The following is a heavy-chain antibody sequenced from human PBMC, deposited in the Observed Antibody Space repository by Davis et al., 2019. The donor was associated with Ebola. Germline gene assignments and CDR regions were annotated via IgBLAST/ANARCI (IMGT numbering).Heavy chain of an antibody. J-gene: IGHJ4*02. CDR3: VRKDYYGAGIYYFDY. V-gene: IGHV1-3*01. CDR1: GYIFNRYP. Sequence: ASVKVSCKASGYIFNRYPVHWVRQAPGQGLEWMGFINAANGDTGYSQKFQDRVTITRDTSASTVYMEMSSLRSEDTAVYYCVRKDYYGAGIYYFDYWGQGTLVTVSS. D-gene: IGHD3-10*01. CDR2: INAANGDT.